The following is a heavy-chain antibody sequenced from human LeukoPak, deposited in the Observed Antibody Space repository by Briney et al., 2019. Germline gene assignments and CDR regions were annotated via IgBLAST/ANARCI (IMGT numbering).Heavy chain of an antibody. Sequence: KPSETLSLTCTVSGGSISSDYWSWSRQPAGKGLEWIGHIYTSGSTNYNPSLTGRVTMSLDTSKNQFSLTLTSVTAADTAVYYCARVGLSSRGYYYYMDVWGRGTTVTVSS. J-gene: IGHJ6*03. CDR1: GGSISSDY. CDR3: ARVGLSSRGYYYYMDV. V-gene: IGHV4-4*07. CDR2: IYTSGST. D-gene: IGHD2-2*01.